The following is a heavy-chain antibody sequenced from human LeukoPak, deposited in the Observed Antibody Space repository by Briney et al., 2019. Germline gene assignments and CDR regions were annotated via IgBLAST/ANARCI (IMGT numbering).Heavy chain of an antibody. V-gene: IGHV3-53*01. D-gene: IGHD5-24*01. J-gene: IGHJ3*02. CDR1: GFTVSSNY. Sequence: GGSLRLSCAASGFTVSSNYMSWVRQAPGKGLEWVSVIYSGGSTYYADSVKGRFTISRDNSKNTLYLQMNSLRAEDTAVYYCARGKDGYNGAFDIWGQGTMVTVSS. CDR3: ARGKDGYNGAFDI. CDR2: IYSGGST.